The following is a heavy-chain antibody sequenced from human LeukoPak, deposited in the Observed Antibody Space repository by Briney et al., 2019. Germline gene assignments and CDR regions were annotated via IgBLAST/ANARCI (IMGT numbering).Heavy chain of an antibody. CDR2: ITYSGTT. J-gene: IGHJ3*02. CDR3: ASSRPYYDILTGQSDDAFDI. D-gene: IGHD3-9*01. Sequence: PSETLSLTCTVSGGSLSSYYWSWIRQPPGKGLEWIGHITYSGTTNYNPSLNSRVTISVDTSKNQFSLKLTSVTAADTAFYYCASSRPYYDILTGQSDDAFDIWGRGTMVTVSS. V-gene: IGHV4-59*01. CDR1: GGSLSSYY.